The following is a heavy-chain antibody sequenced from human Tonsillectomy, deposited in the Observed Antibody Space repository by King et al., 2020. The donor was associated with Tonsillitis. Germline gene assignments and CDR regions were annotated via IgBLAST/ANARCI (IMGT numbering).Heavy chain of an antibody. CDR1: GGSFSDYY. J-gene: IGHJ5*02. V-gene: IGHV4-34*01. Sequence: VQLPQWGAVLLKPSETLSLTCTVYGGSFSDYYWSWIRQPPGKGLEWIGEINQSGGTNYNPSLKSRVAISVDTSKNQFSLKLTFVSAADTAVYYCARGLAPPNYEFWSGYLFDPWGQGSLVTVSS. CDR2: INQSGGT. CDR3: ARGLAPPNYEFWSGYLFDP. D-gene: IGHD3-3*01.